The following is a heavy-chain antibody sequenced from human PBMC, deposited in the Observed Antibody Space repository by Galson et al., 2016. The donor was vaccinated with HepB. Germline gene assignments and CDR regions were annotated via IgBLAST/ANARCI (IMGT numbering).Heavy chain of an antibody. CDR3: ARDAKSVDSSGSNLDY. V-gene: IGHV6-1*01. Sequence: SGDSVSSKSAAWNWIRQSPSRGLEWLGRTYYRSKWYSDYAVSPKSRISINPDTSKNQFSLQLNSVTPEDTAVYYCARDAKSVDSSGSNLDYWGQGTLVTVSS. CDR1: GDSVSSKSAA. J-gene: IGHJ4*02. CDR2: TYYRSKWYS. D-gene: IGHD3-22*01.